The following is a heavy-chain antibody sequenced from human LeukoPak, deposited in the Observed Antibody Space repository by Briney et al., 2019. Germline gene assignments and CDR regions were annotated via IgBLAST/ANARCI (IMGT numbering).Heavy chain of an antibody. Sequence: VASVKVSCKASGYTFISYGISWVRQAPGQGLEWMGWISAYNGNTNHAQKFQGRVTMTTDTSTSTAYMELRSLRSDDTAVYYCARATVVVVINWFDPWGQGTLVTVSS. CDR2: ISAYNGNT. D-gene: IGHD4-23*01. CDR1: GYTFISYG. CDR3: ARATVVVVINWFDP. V-gene: IGHV1-18*04. J-gene: IGHJ5*02.